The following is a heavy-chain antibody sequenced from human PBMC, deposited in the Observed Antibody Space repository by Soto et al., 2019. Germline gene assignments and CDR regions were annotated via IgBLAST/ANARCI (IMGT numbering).Heavy chain of an antibody. Sequence: QVQLVESGGGVVRPGRSLRVSCAASGFAFNRFGVHWVRQAPGKGLEWVAVIWYDESNKFYADSVKGRFSISRDNSKNTLYLQMNSLRAEDTAVYYCVRDDGVAAAGPYYYYALDVWGQGTTVIVSS. V-gene: IGHV3-33*01. CDR2: IWYDESNK. D-gene: IGHD6-13*01. CDR3: VRDDGVAAAGPYYYYALDV. J-gene: IGHJ6*02. CDR1: GFAFNRFG.